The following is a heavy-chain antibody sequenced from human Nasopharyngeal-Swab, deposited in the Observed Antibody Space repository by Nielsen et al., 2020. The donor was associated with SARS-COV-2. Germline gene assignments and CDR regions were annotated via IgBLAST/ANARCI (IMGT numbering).Heavy chain of an antibody. D-gene: IGHD2-2*01. CDR2: MNPNSGNT. CDR1: GYTFTSYD. CDR3: ARLAVLDQLRATLFDY. J-gene: IGHJ4*02. Sequence: ASVKVSCKASGYTFTSYDINWVRQATGQGLEWMGWMNPNSGNTGYAQKFQGRVTMTRNTSISTAYMELSSLRSEDTAVYYCARLAVLDQLRATLFDYWGQGTLVTVSS. V-gene: IGHV1-8*01.